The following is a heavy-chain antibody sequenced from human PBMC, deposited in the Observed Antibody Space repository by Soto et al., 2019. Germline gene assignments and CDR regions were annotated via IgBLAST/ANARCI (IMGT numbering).Heavy chain of an antibody. CDR3: ARVQWLALDY. D-gene: IGHD6-19*01. CDR2: MYYSGST. Sequence: QLQLQESGPGLVKPSETLSLTCTVSGGSISSSNYYWGWIRQPPGKGLEWIGTMYYSGSTYYNPSLKSRVTISVDTSKNQFSRKLSSVTAADTAVYYCARVQWLALDYWGQGTLVTVSS. CDR1: GGSISSSNYY. V-gene: IGHV4-39*01. J-gene: IGHJ4*02.